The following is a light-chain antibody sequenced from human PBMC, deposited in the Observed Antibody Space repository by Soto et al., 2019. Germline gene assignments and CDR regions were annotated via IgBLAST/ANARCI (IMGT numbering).Light chain of an antibody. Sequence: MMMTQSPAPLSVSPGERVTLSCRTSHSVNSHVAWYQQKPGPAPRLLLYGASTRATGIPVRFSGGGFGTVFTLTISSLQSEDFAVYYCQQYKNWPLFGQGTRLEIK. CDR3: QQYKNWPL. CDR1: HSVNSH. J-gene: IGKJ5*01. CDR2: GAS. V-gene: IGKV3-15*01.